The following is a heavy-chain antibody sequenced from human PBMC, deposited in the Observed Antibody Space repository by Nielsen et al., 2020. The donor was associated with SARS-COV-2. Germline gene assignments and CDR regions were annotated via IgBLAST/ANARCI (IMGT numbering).Heavy chain of an antibody. D-gene: IGHD4-23*01. CDR3: ARAYASVVTLLPYYKYDMDV. Sequence: RQAPGKGLEWIGYIHYTGSTNYNPSLKSRVTISVDTSKNQFSLKLSSVTAADTAVYYCARAYASVVTLLPYYKYDMDVWGQGTTVTVSS. V-gene: IGHV4-59*12. J-gene: IGHJ6*02. CDR2: IHYTGST.